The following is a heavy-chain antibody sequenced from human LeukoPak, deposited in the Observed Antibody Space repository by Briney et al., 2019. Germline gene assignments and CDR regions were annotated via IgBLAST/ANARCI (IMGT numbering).Heavy chain of an antibody. CDR2: ISSSSSTI. D-gene: IGHD1-26*01. J-gene: IGHJ4*02. CDR3: ARAGRREHFDY. CDR1: GFTFSSYS. Sequence: GGSLRLSCAASGFTFSSYSMSWVRQAPGKGLEWVSYISSSSSTIYYADSVKGRFTISRDNAKNSLYLQMNSLRAEDTAVYYCARAGRREHFDYWGQGTLVTVSS. V-gene: IGHV3-48*01.